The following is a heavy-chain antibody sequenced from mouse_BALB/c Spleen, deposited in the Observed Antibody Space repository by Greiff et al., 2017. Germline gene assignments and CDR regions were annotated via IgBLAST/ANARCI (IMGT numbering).Heavy chain of an antibody. J-gene: IGHJ3*01. CDR2: ISSGGST. CDR1: GFTFSSYA. V-gene: IGHV5-6-5*01. CDR3: ARGEAWCAY. Sequence: EVQVVESGGGLVKPGGSLKLSCAASGFTFSSYAMSWVRQTPEKRLEWVASISSGGSTYYPDSVKGRFTISRDNARNILYLQMSSLKSEDTAMYYCARGEAWCAYWGQGTLVTVSA.